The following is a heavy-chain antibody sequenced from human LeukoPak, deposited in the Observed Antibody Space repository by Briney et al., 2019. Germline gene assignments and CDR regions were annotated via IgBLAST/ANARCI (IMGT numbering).Heavy chain of an antibody. CDR2: INPNSGGT. CDR1: GYTFTGYY. CDR3: AREGVHIVVVITPEYMDV. D-gene: IGHD2-21*01. V-gene: IGHV1-2*02. Sequence: ASVKVSCKASGYTFTGYYMHWVRQAPGQGLEWMGWINPNSGGTNYAQKFQGRVTMTRDTSISTAYMELSRLRSDDTAVYYCAREGVHIVVVITPEYMDVWGKGTTVTVSS. J-gene: IGHJ6*03.